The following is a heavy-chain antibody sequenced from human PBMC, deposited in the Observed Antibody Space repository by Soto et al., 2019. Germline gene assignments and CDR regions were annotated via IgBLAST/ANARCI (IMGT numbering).Heavy chain of an antibody. CDR1: GFTFSDYA. Sequence: VQLVESGGGVVQPGRSLRLSCAASGFTFSDYAMHWVRQAPGKGLEWVAVVSHDGRNTHYADAVKGRFTISRDSSKDTVSLEMTSLRAEDTAVYYSAKGGRQWLVTSDFNYWGQGALVTVSS. CDR2: VSHDGRNT. V-gene: IGHV3-30*18. J-gene: IGHJ4*02. CDR3: AKGGRQWLVTSDFNY. D-gene: IGHD6-19*01.